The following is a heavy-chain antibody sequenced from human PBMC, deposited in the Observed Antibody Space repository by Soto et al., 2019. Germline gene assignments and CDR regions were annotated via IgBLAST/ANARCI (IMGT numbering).Heavy chain of an antibody. CDR1: GFTFSSYA. CDR3: AKDPYYYDSSGYLNWFDP. V-gene: IGHV3-23*01. D-gene: IGHD3-22*01. Sequence: GGSLRLSCAASGFTFSSYAMSWVRQAPGKGLEWVSAISGSGGSTYYADSVKGRFTISRDNSKNTLYLQMNSLRAEDTAVYYCAKDPYYYDSSGYLNWFDPWGQGTLVTVSS. J-gene: IGHJ5*02. CDR2: ISGSGGST.